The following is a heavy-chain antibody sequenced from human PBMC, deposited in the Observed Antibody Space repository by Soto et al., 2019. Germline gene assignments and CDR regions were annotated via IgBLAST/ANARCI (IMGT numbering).Heavy chain of an antibody. CDR3: AKVTYSSSWPRGPYWFDP. Sequence: EVQLLESGGGLVQPGGSLRLSCAASGFTFSSYAMSWVRQAPGKGLEWVSAISGSGGSTYYADSVKGRFTISRDNSKNTLYLQMNSLRAEDTAVYYCAKVTYSSSWPRGPYWFDPWGQGTLVTVSS. J-gene: IGHJ5*02. CDR1: GFTFSSYA. D-gene: IGHD6-13*01. V-gene: IGHV3-23*01. CDR2: ISGSGGST.